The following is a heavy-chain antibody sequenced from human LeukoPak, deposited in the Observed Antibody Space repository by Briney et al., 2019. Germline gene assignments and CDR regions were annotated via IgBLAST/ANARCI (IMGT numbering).Heavy chain of an antibody. CDR3: ARENAGQQLLVLVSTDFWFDP. J-gene: IGHJ5*02. CDR1: GGSISSYY. D-gene: IGHD6-13*01. V-gene: IGHV4-4*07. CDR2: IYTSGIT. Sequence: SETLSLTCTVSGGSISSYYWSWIRQPAGKGLEWIGRIYTSGITNYNPSLQSRVTMSVDTPKNQSSLKLSSVTAADTAVYYCARENAGQQLLVLVSTDFWFDPWGQGTLVTVSS.